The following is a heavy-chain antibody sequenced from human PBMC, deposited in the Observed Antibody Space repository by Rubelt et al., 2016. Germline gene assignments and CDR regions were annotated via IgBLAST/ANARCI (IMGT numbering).Heavy chain of an antibody. V-gene: IGHV1-69*13. CDR1: GYTFTSYG. J-gene: IGHJ3*02. Sequence: QVQLVQSGAEVKKPGASVKVSCKASGYTFTSYGISWVRQAPGQGLEWMGWIIPIFGTANYAQKFQGRVTITADESTSTAYMELSSLRSEDTAVYYCARDFLEWSDAFDIWGQGTMVTVSS. CDR2: IIPIFGTA. CDR3: ARDFLEWSDAFDI. D-gene: IGHD3-3*01.